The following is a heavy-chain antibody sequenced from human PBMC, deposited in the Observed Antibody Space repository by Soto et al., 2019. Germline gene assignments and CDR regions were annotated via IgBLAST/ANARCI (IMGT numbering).Heavy chain of an antibody. Sequence: QVQLVQSGAEVKKPGASVKVSCKASGYTFTSYGISWVRQAPGQGLEWMGWISAYNGNTNYAQKLQGRVTMTADTSTSTAYMELRSLRSDDTAVYYCARDNLLSSSSPNGDFDYWGQGTLVTVSS. D-gene: IGHD6-6*01. CDR2: ISAYNGNT. V-gene: IGHV1-18*01. CDR3: ARDNLLSSSSPNGDFDY. CDR1: GYTFTSYG. J-gene: IGHJ4*02.